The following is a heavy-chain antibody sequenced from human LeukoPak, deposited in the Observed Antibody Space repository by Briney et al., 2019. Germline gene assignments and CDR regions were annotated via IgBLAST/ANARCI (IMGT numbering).Heavy chain of an antibody. CDR2: IDTAGDT. Sequence: PGGSLRLSCAASGFTFSNYDMHWVRQPTGKGLEWVSGIDTAGDTYYPGSVKGRFTISRENAKNSLYFQMNSLRAGDTAVYYCVRGSVAGDHAFDIWGQGTVVTVSS. V-gene: IGHV3-13*01. CDR1: GFTFSNYD. CDR3: VRGSVAGDHAFDI. J-gene: IGHJ3*02. D-gene: IGHD6-19*01.